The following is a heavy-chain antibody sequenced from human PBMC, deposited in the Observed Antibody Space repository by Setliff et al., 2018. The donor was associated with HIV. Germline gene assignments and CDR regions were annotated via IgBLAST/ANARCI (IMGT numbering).Heavy chain of an antibody. V-gene: IGHV4-59*01. CDR3: ARGGPSSKYLDP. CDR2: ISDSGTT. J-gene: IGHJ5*02. Sequence: SETLSLTCTVSGGSISPYYWSWIRQPPGKGPEWIAWISDSGTTNYNPSLKSRVTLSVDTSKNQFSLSLTSVTGADTAVYYCARGGPSSKYLDPWGQGTLVTVSS. CDR1: GGSISPYY. D-gene: IGHD2-2*01.